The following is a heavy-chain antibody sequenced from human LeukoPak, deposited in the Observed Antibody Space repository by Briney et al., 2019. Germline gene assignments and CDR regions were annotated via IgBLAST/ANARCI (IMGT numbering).Heavy chain of an antibody. CDR2: IIPILGIA. CDR1: GGTFTSYS. J-gene: IGHJ4*02. D-gene: IGHD2-15*01. CDR3: ASDPRGACSGGSFYGDRWGRL. V-gene: IGHV1-69*04. Sequence: GASVKLSFKASGGTFTSYSNSWGRQAPGQGLEWMGRIIPILGIANYAQKFQGRVTITADKSTSTAYMELSSLRSEDTAVYYCASDPRGACSGGSFYGDRWGRLGGQGTLVTVSS.